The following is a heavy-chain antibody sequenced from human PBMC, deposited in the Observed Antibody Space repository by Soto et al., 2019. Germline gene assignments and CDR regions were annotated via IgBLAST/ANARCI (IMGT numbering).Heavy chain of an antibody. CDR2: IYYSGST. CDR1: GGSISSSSYY. CDR3: ARGSTGYSSSWYRY. D-gene: IGHD6-13*01. J-gene: IGHJ4*02. Sequence: PSETLSHTCTVSGGSISSSSYYWGWIRQPPGKGLEWIGSIYYSGSTYYNPSLKSRVTISVDTSKNQFSLKLSSVTAADTAVYYCARGSTGYSSSWYRYWGQGTLVTVSS. V-gene: IGHV4-39*01.